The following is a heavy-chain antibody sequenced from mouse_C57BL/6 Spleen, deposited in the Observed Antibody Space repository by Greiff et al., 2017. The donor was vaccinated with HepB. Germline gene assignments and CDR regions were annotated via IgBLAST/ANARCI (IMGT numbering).Heavy chain of an antibody. CDR2: ISDGGSYT. J-gene: IGHJ1*03. D-gene: IGHD2-4*01. Sequence: EVKLVESGGGLVKPGGSLKLSCAASGFTFSSYAMSWVRQTPEKRLEWVATISDGGSYTYYPDNVKGRFTISRDNAKNNLYLQMSHLKSEDTAMYYWARDYYDYDEGYLDVWGTGTTVTVSS. CDR3: ARDYYDYDEGYLDV. V-gene: IGHV5-4*01. CDR1: GFTFSSYA.